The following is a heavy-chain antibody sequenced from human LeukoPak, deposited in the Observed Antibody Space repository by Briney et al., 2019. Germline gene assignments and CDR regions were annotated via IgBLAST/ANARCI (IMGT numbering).Heavy chain of an antibody. CDR2: IYYSGST. V-gene: IGHV4-59*08. J-gene: IGHJ4*02. Sequence: SETLSLIWTVSGDSITSYYWSWIRQPPGKGLEWLGYIYYSGSTNYNPSLKNRITMSRDTSKMQSSLQLTSVTPADTAMYYCASGAGWLIDYWGQGTLVSVSS. D-gene: IGHD6-19*01. CDR1: GDSITSYY. CDR3: ASGAGWLIDY.